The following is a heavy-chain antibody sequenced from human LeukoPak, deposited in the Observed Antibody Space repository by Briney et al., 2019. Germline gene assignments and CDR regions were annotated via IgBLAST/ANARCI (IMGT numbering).Heavy chain of an antibody. J-gene: IGHJ4*02. CDR1: DGSISGYY. Sequence: PSETLSLTCTVSDGSISGYYWSWIRQPPGKGLEWIGYIYYSGRTNYNPALKRRVTISIDTSKSHFSLNLSSMTAADTAVYYCARFSSSWYLFDFWGRGTLVTVSS. CDR3: ARFSSSWYLFDF. D-gene: IGHD6-13*01. CDR2: IYYSGRT. V-gene: IGHV4-59*01.